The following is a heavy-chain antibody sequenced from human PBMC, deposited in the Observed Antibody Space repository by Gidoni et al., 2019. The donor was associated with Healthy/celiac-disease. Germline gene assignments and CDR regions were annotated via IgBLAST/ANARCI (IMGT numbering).Heavy chain of an antibody. CDR1: GFTFSSYS. CDR2: ISSSSSYI. J-gene: IGHJ4*02. Sequence: EVQLVESGGGLVKPGGSLRLSCAASGFTFSSYSMNWVRQAPGKGLEWVSSISSSSSYIYYADSVKGRFTISRDNAKNSLYLQMNSLRAEDTAVYYCARIFWSGYYIRGDVYWGQGTLVTVSS. CDR3: ARIFWSGYYIRGDVY. D-gene: IGHD3-3*01. V-gene: IGHV3-21*01.